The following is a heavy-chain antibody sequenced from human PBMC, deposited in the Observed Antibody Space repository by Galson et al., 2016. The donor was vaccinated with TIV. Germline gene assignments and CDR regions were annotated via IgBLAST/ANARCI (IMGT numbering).Heavy chain of an antibody. Sequence: SLRLSCAASGFTFRTNGMHWVRQAPGKGLEWVAVIWNDGNNRYYSDSVRGRFTISRDNSKDTVYLQMSSLRVGDTAVYFCARDTYLVFGEYPYYYYYYGKDVWGPGTTVTVSS. D-gene: IGHD3-10*01. CDR1: GFTFRTNG. CDR2: IWNDGNNR. V-gene: IGHV3-33*01. CDR3: ARDTYLVFGEYPYYYYYYGKDV. J-gene: IGHJ6*01.